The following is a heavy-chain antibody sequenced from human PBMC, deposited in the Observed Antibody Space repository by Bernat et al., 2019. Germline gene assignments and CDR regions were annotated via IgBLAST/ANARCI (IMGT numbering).Heavy chain of an antibody. Sequence: QVQLVVSGGGVVQPGESLRLSCAASGFTFSSHGMHWVRQAPGKGLEWVAFIRYDGSNTYYADFVKGRFTISRDNSKNTLYLQMNSLRAEDTALYYCENGGYCNGGSCYFSAFDIWGQGTMVTVSS. V-gene: IGHV3-30*02. CDR3: ENGGYCNGGSCYFSAFDI. J-gene: IGHJ3*02. CDR2: IRYDGSNT. CDR1: GFTFSSHG. D-gene: IGHD2-15*01.